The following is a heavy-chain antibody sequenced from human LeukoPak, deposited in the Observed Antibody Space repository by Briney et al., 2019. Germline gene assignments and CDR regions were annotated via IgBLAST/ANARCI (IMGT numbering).Heavy chain of an antibody. J-gene: IGHJ4*02. CDR3: ARVGIAARPGFDY. D-gene: IGHD6-6*01. CDR2: INPNSGGT. CDR1: GYTFTGYY. V-gene: IGHV1-2*02. Sequence: ASAKVSCKASGYTFTGYYMHWVRQAPGQGLEWMGWINPNSGGTNYAQKFQGRVTMTRDTSISTAYMELSRLRSDDTAVYYCARVGIAARPGFDYWGQGTLVTVSS.